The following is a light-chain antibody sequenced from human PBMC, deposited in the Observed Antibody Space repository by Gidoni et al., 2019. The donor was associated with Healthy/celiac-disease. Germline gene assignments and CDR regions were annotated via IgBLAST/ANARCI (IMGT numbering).Light chain of an antibody. J-gene: IGKJ3*01. CDR1: QSVSSSY. Sequence: VLTQSPGTLSLSPGERATLSCRASQSVSSSYLAWYQQKPGQAPRLLLYGASSRATGIPDRFSGSGSGTDFTLTISRLEPEDFAVYYCQQYGSSLFTFGPGTKVDIK. CDR3: QQYGSSLFT. CDR2: GAS. V-gene: IGKV3-20*01.